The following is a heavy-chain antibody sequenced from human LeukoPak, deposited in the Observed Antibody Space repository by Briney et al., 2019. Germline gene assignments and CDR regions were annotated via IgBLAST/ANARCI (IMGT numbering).Heavy chain of an antibody. Sequence: SQTLSLACTVSGGSISSGDYYWSWIRQPPGKGLEWSGYIYYSGSTYYNPSLKSRVTISVDTSKNQFSLKLSSVTAADTAVYYCARERTAVAGTQHAFDIWGQGTMVTVSS. D-gene: IGHD6-19*01. CDR3: ARERTAVAGTQHAFDI. CDR1: GGSISSGDYY. J-gene: IGHJ3*02. CDR2: IYYSGST. V-gene: IGHV4-30-4*08.